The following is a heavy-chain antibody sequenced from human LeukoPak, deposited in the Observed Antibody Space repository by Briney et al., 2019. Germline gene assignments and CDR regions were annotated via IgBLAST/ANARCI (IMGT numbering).Heavy chain of an antibody. Sequence: GGSLRLSCTASGFTFGDYAMSWVRQAPGKGLEWVGFIRSKAYGGTTEYAASVKGRFTISRDDSKSIAYLQMNSLKTEDTAVYYCTRRWEYYYYYMDVWGKGTTVTISS. J-gene: IGHJ6*03. V-gene: IGHV3-49*04. CDR1: GFTFGDYA. CDR3: TRRWEYYYYYMDV. CDR2: IRSKAYGGTT. D-gene: IGHD1-26*01.